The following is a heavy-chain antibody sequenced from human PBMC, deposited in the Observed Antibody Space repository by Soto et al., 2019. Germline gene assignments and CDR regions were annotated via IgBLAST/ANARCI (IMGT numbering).Heavy chain of an antibody. V-gene: IGHV4-59*01. CDR3: AREDANAFDV. CDR2: IYYSGNT. Sequence: SETLSLTCSVSGGSISSNYWSWIRQPPGKGLEWIGYIYYSGNTNYNPSLKSRVTISVDTSKNQFSLKVSSVTAADTAVYYCAREDANAFDVWGQGTMVTVSS. CDR1: GGSISSNY. J-gene: IGHJ3*01.